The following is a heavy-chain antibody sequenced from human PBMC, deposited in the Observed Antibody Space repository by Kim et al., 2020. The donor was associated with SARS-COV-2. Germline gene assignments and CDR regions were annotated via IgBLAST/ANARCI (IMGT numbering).Heavy chain of an antibody. Sequence: SETLSLTCTVFGDSISSTSHYWGWIRQPPGKGLEWIGSMQYSRSTSYSPSLKSRVTISVDTSKNQFSLKLSAVTAADTAVYYCARHRGATGSDLWGQGTLVTVSS. V-gene: IGHV4-39*01. CDR2: MQYSRST. CDR3: ARHRGATGSDL. D-gene: IGHD1-1*01. J-gene: IGHJ5*02. CDR1: GDSISSTSHY.